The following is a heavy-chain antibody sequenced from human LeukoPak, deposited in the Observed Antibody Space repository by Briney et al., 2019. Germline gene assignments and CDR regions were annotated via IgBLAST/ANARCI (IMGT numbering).Heavy chain of an antibody. V-gene: IGHV3-30*02. Sequence: GGSLRLSCAASGFTFSSYGMHWVRQAPGKGLEWVAFIRYDGSNKYYADSVKGRFTISRDKSKNTLYLQMNSLRAEDTAVYYCAKDLYSNYVGHFDYWGQGTLVTVSS. D-gene: IGHD4-11*01. CDR1: GFTFSSYG. CDR3: AKDLYSNYVGHFDY. J-gene: IGHJ4*02. CDR2: IRYDGSNK.